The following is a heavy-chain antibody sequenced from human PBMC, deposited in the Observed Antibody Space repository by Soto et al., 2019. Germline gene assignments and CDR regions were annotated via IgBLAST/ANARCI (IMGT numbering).Heavy chain of an antibody. CDR1: GFTVSSNY. Sequence: EVQLVESGGGLVQPGGSLRLSCAASGFTVSSNYMSWVRQAPGKGLEWVSVIYSGGSTYYADSVKGRFTISRDNSKNTLYLQMNSLRAEDTAGYYCARDPTIAASGGYYYYYYGMDVWGQGTTVTVSS. V-gene: IGHV3-66*01. D-gene: IGHD6-13*01. CDR2: IYSGGST. J-gene: IGHJ6*02. CDR3: ARDPTIAASGGYYYYYYGMDV.